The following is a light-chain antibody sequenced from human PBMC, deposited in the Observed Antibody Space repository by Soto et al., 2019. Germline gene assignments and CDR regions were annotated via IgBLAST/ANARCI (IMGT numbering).Light chain of an antibody. Sequence: QSALTQPASVSGSPGQSITISCTGTSSDIGGYNYVSWYQQLPGKVPKLLIYDVSNQPSGVSDRFSGSKSGNAASLTISGLQAEDEADYYCSSYTRTSTLYVFGTGTKLTVL. CDR3: SSYTRTSTLYV. CDR2: DVS. V-gene: IGLV2-14*03. J-gene: IGLJ1*01. CDR1: SSDIGGYNY.